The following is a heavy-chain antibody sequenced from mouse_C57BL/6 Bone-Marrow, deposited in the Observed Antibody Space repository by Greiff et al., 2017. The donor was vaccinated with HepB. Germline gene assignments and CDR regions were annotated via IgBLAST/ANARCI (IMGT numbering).Heavy chain of an antibody. D-gene: IGHD3-2*02. CDR3: ARNQLRLQDYAMDY. J-gene: IGHJ4*01. Sequence: QVQLQQPGAELVMPGASVKLSCKASGYTFTSYWMHWVKQRPGQGLEWIGEIDPSDSYTNYNQKFKGKSTLTVDKSSSTAYMQLSSLTSEDSAVYYCARNQLRLQDYAMDYWGQGTSVTVSS. CDR2: IDPSDSYT. CDR1: GYTFTSYW. V-gene: IGHV1-69*01.